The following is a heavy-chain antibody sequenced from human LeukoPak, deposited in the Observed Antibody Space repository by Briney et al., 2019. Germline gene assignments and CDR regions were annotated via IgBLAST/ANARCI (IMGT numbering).Heavy chain of an antibody. CDR1: GFTFSSYG. D-gene: IGHD3-22*01. J-gene: IGHJ4*02. CDR2: ISYDGSNK. V-gene: IGHV3-30*18. Sequence: GGSLRLSCAASGFTFSSYGMHWVRQAPGKGLEWVAVISYDGSNKYYADSVTGRFTISRDNSKNTLYLQMNSLRAEDTAVYYCAKPHYDSSGYYYFDYWGQGTLVTVSS. CDR3: AKPHYDSSGYYYFDY.